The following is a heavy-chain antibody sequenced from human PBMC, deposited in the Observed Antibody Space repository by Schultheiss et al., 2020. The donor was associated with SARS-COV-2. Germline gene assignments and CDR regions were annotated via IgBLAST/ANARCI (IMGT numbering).Heavy chain of an antibody. Sequence: GGSLRLSCAASGFTFSSYGMHWVRQAPGKGLEWVAVIWYDGSNKYYADSVKGRFTISRDNSKNTLYLQMNSLRAEDTAVYYCAREMSYYDSSGYRDWGQGTLVTVSS. V-gene: IGHV3-33*01. J-gene: IGHJ4*02. D-gene: IGHD3-22*01. CDR1: GFTFSSYG. CDR2: IWYDGSNK. CDR3: AREMSYYDSSGYRD.